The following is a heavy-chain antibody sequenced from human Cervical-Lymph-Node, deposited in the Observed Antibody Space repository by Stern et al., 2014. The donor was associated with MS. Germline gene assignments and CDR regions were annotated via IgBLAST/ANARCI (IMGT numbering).Heavy chain of an antibody. CDR2: ISTYNGRT. Sequence: VQLVESGAEVKKPGASVKVSCKPTGYTFTNYGISWVRQAPGQGLEWMGSISTYNGRTNYAQKLQGRLTMTRDTSTSTAYMDLRSLTSDDTAVYYCARRSGSYSFDYWGQGTLVTVSS. CDR3: ARRSGSYSFDY. CDR1: GYTFTNYG. J-gene: IGHJ4*02. D-gene: IGHD1-26*01. V-gene: IGHV1-18*01.